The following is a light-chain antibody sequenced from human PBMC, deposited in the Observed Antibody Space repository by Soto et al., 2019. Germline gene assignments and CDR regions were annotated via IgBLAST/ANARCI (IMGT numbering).Light chain of an antibody. J-gene: IGKJ5*01. Sequence: DIQITQSPSSLSSSVPESFTITCRASQSVGKHLNWYQQKPGKAPRFLIYGASTLQSGVPSRFSGSGSGTDFTLTVSSLQPEDFATYYCQQGYTSRITFGQGTRLEIK. CDR3: QQGYTSRIT. CDR2: GAS. CDR1: QSVGKH. V-gene: IGKV1-39*01.